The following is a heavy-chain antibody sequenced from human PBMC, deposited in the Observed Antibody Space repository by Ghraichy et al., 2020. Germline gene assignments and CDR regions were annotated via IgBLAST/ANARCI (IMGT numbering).Heavy chain of an antibody. CDR3: ANSDDYSNYGPAY. J-gene: IGHJ4*02. Sequence: GGSLRLSCAASGFTFSSYGMHWVRQAPGKGLEWVAFIRYDGSNKYYADSVKGRFTISRDNSKNTLYLQMNSLRAEDTAVYYCANSDDYSNYGPAYWGQGTLVTVSS. D-gene: IGHD4-11*01. V-gene: IGHV3-30*02. CDR1: GFTFSSYG. CDR2: IRYDGSNK.